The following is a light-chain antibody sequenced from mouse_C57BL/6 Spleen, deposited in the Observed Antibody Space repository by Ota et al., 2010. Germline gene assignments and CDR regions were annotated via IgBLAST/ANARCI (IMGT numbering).Light chain of an antibody. CDR3: HQYLSSLT. CDR2: GAS. J-gene: IGKJ5*01. CDR1: QSLLNSGNQKNC. Sequence: DIVMTQSPSSLSVSAGEKVTMSCKSSQSLLNSGNQKNCLAWYQQNPGQPPKLLIYGASTRESGVPDRFTGSGSGTDFTLTISSVQAEDLASLYCHQYLSSLTFGAGTKL. V-gene: IGKV8-28*01.